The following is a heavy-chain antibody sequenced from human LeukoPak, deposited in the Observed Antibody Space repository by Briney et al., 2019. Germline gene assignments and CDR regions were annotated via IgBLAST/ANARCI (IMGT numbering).Heavy chain of an antibody. CDR1: GFTFSSYG. CDR3: ARDRTRDRSGGSCYRHYFDY. Sequence: PGGSLRLSCAVSGFTFSSYGMHWVRQAPGKGLEWVAVIWYDGSNKYYADSVRGRFTISRDNSKNTLYLLMNSLRAEDSAVYYCARDRTRDRSGGSCYRHYFDYWGQGTLVSVSS. D-gene: IGHD2-15*01. CDR2: IWYDGSNK. V-gene: IGHV3-33*01. J-gene: IGHJ4*02.